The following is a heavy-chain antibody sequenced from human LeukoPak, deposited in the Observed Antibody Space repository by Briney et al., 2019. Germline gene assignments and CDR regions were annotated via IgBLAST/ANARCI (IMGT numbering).Heavy chain of an antibody. V-gene: IGHV3-30*02. D-gene: IGHD2-21*02. CDR2: IRYDGSNK. CDR3: AKVPLVTAFKYFDY. J-gene: IGHJ4*02. CDR1: KFTFSSYG. Sequence: GGSLRLSCAASKFTFSSYGMHWVRQAPGKGLEWVAFIRYDGSNKYYADSVKGRFTISRDNSKNTLYLQMNSLRAEDTAVYYCAKVPLVTAFKYFDYWGQGTLVTVSS.